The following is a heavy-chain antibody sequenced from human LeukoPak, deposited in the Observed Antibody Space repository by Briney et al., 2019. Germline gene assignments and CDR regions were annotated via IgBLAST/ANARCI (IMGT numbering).Heavy chain of an antibody. D-gene: IGHD2/OR15-2a*01. J-gene: IGHJ4*02. CDR2: INQDGSEK. CDR1: GLNFRSSW. CDR3: ARAFYSYFDY. Sequence: GGSVRLSCAASGLNFRSSWMSWIRQAPGKGLERVANINQDGSEKYYVDSVKGRFTISRDNAKNSLYLQMNSLRVEDTAVYYCARAFYSYFDYWGQGTLVVVST. V-gene: IGHV3-7*03.